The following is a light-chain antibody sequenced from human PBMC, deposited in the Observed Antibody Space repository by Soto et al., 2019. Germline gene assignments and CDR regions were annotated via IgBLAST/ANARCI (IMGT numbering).Light chain of an antibody. V-gene: IGKV1-12*01. Sequence: DIKMSQSPNTVSASVGDRVKITCRASQGISSWLAWYQQKPGKAPKLLIYAASSLQSGVPSRFSGSGSGTDFTLTISSLQPEDFATYYCQQSYSTPISVGRGTRLDIK. CDR2: AAS. CDR1: QGISSW. J-gene: IGKJ5*01. CDR3: QQSYSTPIS.